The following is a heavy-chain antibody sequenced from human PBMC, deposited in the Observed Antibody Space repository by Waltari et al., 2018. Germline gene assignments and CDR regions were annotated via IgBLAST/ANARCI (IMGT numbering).Heavy chain of an antibody. CDR2: INPNSGGT. D-gene: IGHD3-3*01. Sequence: QVQLVQSGAEVKKPGASVKVSCKASGYTFTAHYMHWVRQAPGQGLEWMGRINPNSGGTNYTQKFQGRVTMTRDTSISTAYMELSRLRSDDTAVYYCARGGPAIFGVLITKRFDYWGQGTLVTVSS. J-gene: IGHJ4*02. CDR3: ARGGPAIFGVLITKRFDY. CDR1: GYTFTAHY. V-gene: IGHV1-2*06.